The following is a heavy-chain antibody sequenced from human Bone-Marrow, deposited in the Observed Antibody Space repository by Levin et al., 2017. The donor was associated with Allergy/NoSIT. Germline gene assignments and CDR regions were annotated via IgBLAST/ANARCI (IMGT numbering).Heavy chain of an antibody. CDR2: ISWNSGSI. J-gene: IGHJ4*02. Sequence: LSLTCAASGVTFDDYAMHWVRQAPGKGLEWVSGISWNSGSIGYADSVKGRFTISRDNAKNSLYLQMNSLRAEDTALYYCAKEATYYDFWSGPGGGYYFDYWGQGTLVTVSS. CDR1: GVTFDDYA. CDR3: AKEATYYDFWSGPGGGYYFDY. V-gene: IGHV3-9*01. D-gene: IGHD3-3*01.